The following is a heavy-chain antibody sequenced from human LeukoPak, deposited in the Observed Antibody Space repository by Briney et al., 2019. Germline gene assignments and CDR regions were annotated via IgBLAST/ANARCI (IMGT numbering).Heavy chain of an antibody. J-gene: IGHJ4*02. D-gene: IGHD4/OR15-4a*01. Sequence: HPGGSLRLSCAASGFTFSTYAMHWVRQAPGKGLEWVSFIYSGGSTHYSDSVKGRFTISRDNSKNTLYLQMNSLRAEDTAVYYCARRAGAYSHPYDYWGQGTLVTVSS. V-gene: IGHV3-53*01. CDR1: GFTFSTYA. CDR2: IYSGGST. CDR3: ARRAGAYSHPYDY.